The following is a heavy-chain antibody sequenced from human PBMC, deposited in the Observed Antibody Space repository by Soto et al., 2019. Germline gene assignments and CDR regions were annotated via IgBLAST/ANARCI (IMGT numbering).Heavy chain of an antibody. CDR3: ASTGIAAGRGYYYYGMDV. CDR2: INHSGST. Sequence: SETLSLTCAVYGGSFSGYYWSWIRQPPGKGLEWIGEINHSGSTNYNPSLKSRVTISVDTSKNQFSLKLSSVTAADTAVYYCASTGIAAGRGYYYYGMDVWGQGTTVTVSS. V-gene: IGHV4-34*01. J-gene: IGHJ6*02. D-gene: IGHD6-6*01. CDR1: GGSFSGYY.